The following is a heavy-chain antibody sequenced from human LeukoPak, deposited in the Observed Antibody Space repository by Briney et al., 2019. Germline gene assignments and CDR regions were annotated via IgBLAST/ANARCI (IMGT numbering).Heavy chain of an antibody. CDR2: ISPYNGNT. Sequence: GASVKVSCKASGYTFTSYGISWVRQAPGQGLEWMGWISPYNGNTNYAQKLQGRVTMTTDTSTSTAYMELRSLRSDDTAVYYCARDPQLSAYNPHDAFDIWGQGTMVTVSS. D-gene: IGHD1-1*01. CDR1: GYTFTSYG. V-gene: IGHV1-18*01. J-gene: IGHJ3*02. CDR3: ARDPQLSAYNPHDAFDI.